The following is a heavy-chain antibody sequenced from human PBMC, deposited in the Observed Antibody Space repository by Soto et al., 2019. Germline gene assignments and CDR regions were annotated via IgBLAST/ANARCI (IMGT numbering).Heavy chain of an antibody. Sequence: EVQLVESGGGLVQPGGSLRLSCAASGVTVSSNYMSWVRQAPGKGLEWVSVIYSGGSTYYADTVKGSFPISRDNSTMTHYILMYSLRADHMAVYYCASHEYNYGGVSFDYWGQGTLVTVSS. CDR2: IYSGGST. V-gene: IGHV3-66*04. D-gene: IGHD5-18*01. CDR1: GVTVSSNY. CDR3: ASHEYNYGGVSFDY. J-gene: IGHJ4*02.